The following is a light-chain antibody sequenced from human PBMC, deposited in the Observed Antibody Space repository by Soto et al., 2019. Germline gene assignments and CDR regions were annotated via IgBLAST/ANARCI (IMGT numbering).Light chain of an antibody. J-gene: IGKJ1*01. CDR3: QQYGSSGT. V-gene: IGKV3-20*01. CDR1: QSVSHNY. CDR2: GAS. Sequence: EIVLTQSPGTLSLSPGEGATLSCRASQSVSHNYLAWYQQKPGQAPSLLIYGASNRDTGIPDRFSGSGSVTDFTLTISRLEPEDFAVYYCQQYGSSGTFGQGPKVVIK.